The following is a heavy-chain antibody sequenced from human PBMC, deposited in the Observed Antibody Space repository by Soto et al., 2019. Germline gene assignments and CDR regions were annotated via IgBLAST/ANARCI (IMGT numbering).Heavy chain of an antibody. V-gene: IGHV4-30-4*01. CDR1: GVSITSGDNY. CDR2: IFYIGNA. Sequence: QVQLQETGPGLVKPSQTLSLTCTVSGVSITSGDNYWSWIRQPPGKGLEWIGYIFYIGNAYYNPSLQSRVIISVDTSRNQFSLRLTSVTAAAKAVYYCVRKTGTTFLGSFFDHWGQGTLVTVSS. CDR3: VRKTGTTFLGSFFDH. D-gene: IGHD1-7*01. J-gene: IGHJ4*02.